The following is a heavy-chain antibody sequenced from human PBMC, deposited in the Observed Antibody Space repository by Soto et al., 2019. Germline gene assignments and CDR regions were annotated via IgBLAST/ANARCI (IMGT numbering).Heavy chain of an antibody. J-gene: IGHJ4*02. CDR2: IYYSGST. CDR3: AREVEMATIDY. CDR1: GGSISSGGYY. D-gene: IGHD5-12*01. Sequence: SETLSLTCTVSGGSISSGGYYWRWIRQHPGKGLEWIGYIYYSGSTYYNPSLKSRVAISVDTSKNQFSLKLSSLTAADTAMYYCAREVEMATIDYWGQGTLVTVSS. V-gene: IGHV4-31*03.